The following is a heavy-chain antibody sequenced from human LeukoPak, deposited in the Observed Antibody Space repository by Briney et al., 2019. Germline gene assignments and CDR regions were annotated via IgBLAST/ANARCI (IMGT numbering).Heavy chain of an antibody. CDR3: ARDAGTMVRGVIIGAFDI. V-gene: IGHV4-59*01. Sequence: PSETLSLTCTVSGGSISSYYWSWIRQPPGKGLEWFGYIYYSGSTNYNPSLKSRVTISVDTSTNQFSLKLSSVTAADTAVYYCARDAGTMVRGVIIGAFDIWGQGTMVTVSS. CDR1: GGSISSYY. J-gene: IGHJ3*02. CDR2: IYYSGST. D-gene: IGHD3-10*01.